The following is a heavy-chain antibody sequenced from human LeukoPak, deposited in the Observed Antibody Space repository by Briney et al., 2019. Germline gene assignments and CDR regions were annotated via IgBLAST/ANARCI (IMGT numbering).Heavy chain of an antibody. J-gene: IGHJ4*02. CDR1: GFTFSSYD. CDR2: XSXSGGST. D-gene: IGHD3-10*01. Sequence: AXGFTFSSYDMSWVRQAPGKGLEWVXXXSXSGGSTYYADSVKGRFTISRDNSKNTLYLQMNSLRAEDTAVYYCAKALEEYYYGSGSYYLNDYWGQGTLVTVSS. V-gene: IGHV3-23*01. CDR3: AKALEEYYYGSGSYYLNDY.